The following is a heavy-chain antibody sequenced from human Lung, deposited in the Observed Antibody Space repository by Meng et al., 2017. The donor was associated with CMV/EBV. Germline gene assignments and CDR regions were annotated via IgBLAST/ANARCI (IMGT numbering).Heavy chain of an antibody. Sequence: SQXXSLTCAVYGGSFSGSYWHWIRQPPGMGLEWIGEIDGTGRTKYSPSLNSRVTILLDTSKKQFSLELSSVTAADTAVYYCARLTGTVYVHWFDSWGQGTLVTDSS. V-gene: IGHV4-34*01. J-gene: IGHJ5*01. CDR1: GGSFSGSY. CDR3: ARLTGTVYVHWFDS. CDR2: IDGTGRT. D-gene: IGHD1-7*01.